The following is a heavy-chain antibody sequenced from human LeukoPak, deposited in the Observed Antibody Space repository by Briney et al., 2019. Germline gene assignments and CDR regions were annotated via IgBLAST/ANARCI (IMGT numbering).Heavy chain of an antibody. D-gene: IGHD3-22*01. CDR1: GYTFTSYA. V-gene: IGHV7-4-1*02. CDR3: ATTPPEGYYYDSSGYTPKY. J-gene: IGHJ4*02. Sequence: ASVKVSCKASGYTFTSYAMNWVRQAPGQGLEWMGWINTNTGNPTYAQGFTGRFVFSLDTSVSTAYLQISSLKAEDTAVYYCATTPPEGYYYDSSGYTPKYWGQGTLVTVSS. CDR2: INTNTGNP.